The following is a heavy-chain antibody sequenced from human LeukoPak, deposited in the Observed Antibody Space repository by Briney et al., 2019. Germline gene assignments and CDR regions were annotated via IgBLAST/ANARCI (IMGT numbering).Heavy chain of an antibody. D-gene: IGHD2-2*01. V-gene: IGHV4-59*01. CDR3: ARGEGYCSSTSCYADAFDI. Sequence: SETLSLTCTVSGGSISSYYWSWIRQSPGKGLEWIGYIYYSGSTNYNPSLKSRVTISVDTSKNQFSLKLSSVTAADTAVYYCARGEGYCSSTSCYADAFDIWGQGTMVTVSS. CDR2: IYYSGST. CDR1: GGSISSYY. J-gene: IGHJ3*02.